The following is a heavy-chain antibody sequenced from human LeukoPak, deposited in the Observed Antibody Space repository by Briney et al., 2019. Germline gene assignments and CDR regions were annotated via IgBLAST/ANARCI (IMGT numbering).Heavy chain of an antibody. D-gene: IGHD6-19*01. V-gene: IGHV3-9*01. Sequence: GGSLRLSCAASGFTFYDYAMFWVRHAPGKGLEWVSGISWDSRNIGYAASVKGRFTTSRDNGKNSLYLQMNSLRPDDTALYYCARGNRDTSGFYFYYGMDVWGPGSTVTVSS. CDR3: ARGNRDTSGFYFYYGMDV. CDR2: ISWDSRNI. J-gene: IGHJ6*02. CDR1: GFTFYDYA.